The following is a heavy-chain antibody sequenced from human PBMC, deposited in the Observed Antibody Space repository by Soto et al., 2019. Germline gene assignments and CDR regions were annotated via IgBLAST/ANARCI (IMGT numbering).Heavy chain of an antibody. V-gene: IGHV1-2*02. CDR1: GYRFSDYY. J-gene: IGHJ6*03. Sequence: QVQLVQSGAEVKKPGASVTVSCKASGYRFSDYYLHWVRQAPGQGPEWMGWMNPNSGDTKYAQKFKGRVTMTRDTSVRTAFMELNWLKSDDTAVYYWARESGGATATLDYYYFYMEVWGIGTTVTVSS. CDR2: MNPNSGDT. D-gene: IGHD5-12*01. CDR3: ARESGGATATLDYYYFYMEV.